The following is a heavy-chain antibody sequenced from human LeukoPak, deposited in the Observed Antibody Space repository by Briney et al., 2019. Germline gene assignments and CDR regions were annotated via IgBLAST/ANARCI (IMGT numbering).Heavy chain of an antibody. CDR3: ACITMIVVDSSFDY. D-gene: IGHD3-22*01. CDR1: GLTFSSYA. Sequence: PGGSLRLSCAASGLTFSSYAMSWVRQAPGKGLGWVSAISGSGGSTYYADSVKGRFTISRDNSKNTLYLQMNSLRAEDTAVYYCACITMIVVDSSFDYWGQGTLVTVSS. V-gene: IGHV3-23*01. CDR2: ISGSGGST. J-gene: IGHJ4*02.